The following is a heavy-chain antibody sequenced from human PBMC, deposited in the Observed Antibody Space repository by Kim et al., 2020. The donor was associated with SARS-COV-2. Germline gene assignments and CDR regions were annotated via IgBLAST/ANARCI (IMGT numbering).Heavy chain of an antibody. Sequence: GGSLRLSCAASGFTFSSYAMHWVRQAPGKGLEWVAVISYDGSNKYYADSVKGRFTISRDNSKNTLYLQMNSLRAEDTAVYYCARGVSLVTYGAYFDYWGQGTLVTVSS. CDR3: ARGVSLVTYGAYFDY. J-gene: IGHJ4*02. CDR1: GFTFSSYA. V-gene: IGHV3-30-3*01. D-gene: IGHD4-17*01. CDR2: ISYDGSNK.